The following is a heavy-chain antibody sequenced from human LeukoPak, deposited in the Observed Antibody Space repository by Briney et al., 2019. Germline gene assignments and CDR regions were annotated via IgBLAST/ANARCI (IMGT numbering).Heavy chain of an antibody. CDR3: AREGSDWNYYYYMDV. J-gene: IGHJ6*03. V-gene: IGHV3-7*01. CDR1: GFTFSSYL. CDR2: IKQDGSEK. D-gene: IGHD6-19*01. Sequence: GGSLRLSCAASGFTFSSYLMSWVRQAPGKGLEGVANIKQDGSEKYYVDSVKGRFTISRDNAKNSLYLQMNSLRAEDTAVYYCAREGSDWNYYYYMDVWGKGTTVTISS.